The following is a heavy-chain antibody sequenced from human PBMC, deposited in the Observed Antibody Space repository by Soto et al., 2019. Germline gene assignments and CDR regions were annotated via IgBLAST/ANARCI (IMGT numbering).Heavy chain of an antibody. D-gene: IGHD4-17*01. CDR1: GGSISRRHNF. V-gene: IGHV4-39*01. CDR2: VLYDGTT. J-gene: IGHJ4*02. CDR3: ARYYGDYKNYFDY. Sequence: SETLSLTCTVSGGSISRRHNFWGWIRHPPGKGLELIGSVLYDGTTYNNPSLDSRATLSVDTSKNQFSLKLNSVTAADTAVYYCARYYGDYKNYFDYWGQGTLVTVSS.